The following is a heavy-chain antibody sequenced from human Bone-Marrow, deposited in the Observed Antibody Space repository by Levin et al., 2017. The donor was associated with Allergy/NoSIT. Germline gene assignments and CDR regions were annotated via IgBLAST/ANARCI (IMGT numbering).Heavy chain of an antibody. D-gene: IGHD4-17*01. V-gene: IGHV3-74*01. Sequence: GWSLRLSCVASGFTFSRFWMHWVRQAPGKGLLWVSRINNDGTITNYADSVKGRFTISRDNAKNTLYLQMNSLRAEDTGLYYCASGTDYDYGDYGWVDPWGQGTQITVSS. CDR1: GFTFSRFW. CDR2: INNDGTIT. J-gene: IGHJ5*02. CDR3: ASGTDYDYGDYGWVDP.